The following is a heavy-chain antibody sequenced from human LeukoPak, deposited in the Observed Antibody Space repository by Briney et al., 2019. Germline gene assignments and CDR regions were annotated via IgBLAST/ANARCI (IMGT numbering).Heavy chain of an antibody. CDR2: INPSGGGT. CDR1: GYSFVNYY. CDR3: ARGDRLPGYSAPVGDY. Sequence: EASVKVSCKAAGYSFVNYYMHWVRQAPGRGLEWMAIINPSGGGTTYAEKFQGRVTVTMDTSTRTVYMDLSSLRSDDTAVYYCARGDRLPGYSAPVGDYWGQGTLVTVSS. D-gene: IGHD3-9*01. V-gene: IGHV1-46*01. J-gene: IGHJ4*02.